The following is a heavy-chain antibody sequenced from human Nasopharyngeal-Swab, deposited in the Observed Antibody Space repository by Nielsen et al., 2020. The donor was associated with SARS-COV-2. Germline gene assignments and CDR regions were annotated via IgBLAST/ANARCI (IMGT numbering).Heavy chain of an antibody. D-gene: IGHD1-26*01. Sequence: GASLKISCAASGFTFSSYSMNWVRQAPGKGLEWVSSISSSSSYIYYADSVTGRFTISRDNAKNSLYLQMNSLRAEDTAVYYCAREAPPRKGGSHYYYYYYMDVWGKGTTVTVSS. CDR3: AREAPPRKGGSHYYYYYYMDV. CDR2: ISSSSSYI. CDR1: GFTFSSYS. V-gene: IGHV3-21*01. J-gene: IGHJ6*03.